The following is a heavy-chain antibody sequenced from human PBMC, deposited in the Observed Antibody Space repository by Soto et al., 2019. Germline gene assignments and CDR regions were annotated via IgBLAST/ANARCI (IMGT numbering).Heavy chain of an antibody. CDR2: IYHSGST. J-gene: IGHJ4*02. D-gene: IGHD6-19*01. CDR1: GYSISSGYF. CDR3: ARDDSSGWHGGPDY. V-gene: IGHV4-38-2*02. Sequence: PSETLSLTCAVSGYSISSGYFWGCIRQPPEKGLEWIGSIYHSGSTYYNPSLKSRVTISVDTSKNQFSLKLSSVTAADTAVYYCARDDSSGWHGGPDYWGQGTLVTVSS.